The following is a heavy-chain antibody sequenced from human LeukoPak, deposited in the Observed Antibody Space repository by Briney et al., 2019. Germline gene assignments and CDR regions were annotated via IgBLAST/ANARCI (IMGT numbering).Heavy chain of an antibody. CDR3: ARRLVTAGITDFFDS. D-gene: IGHD2-2*01. CDR2: ISPAGDST. J-gene: IGHJ4*02. V-gene: IGHV3-23*01. Sequence: GGSLRLSCTASGFTFSDYSMSWVRQAPVAGLEWVSAISPAGDSTTDADSVKGRFTISRDNSKSTLYLQMNGLTAEDTALYYCARRLVTAGITDFFDSWGQGTLVSVSS. CDR1: GFTFSDYS.